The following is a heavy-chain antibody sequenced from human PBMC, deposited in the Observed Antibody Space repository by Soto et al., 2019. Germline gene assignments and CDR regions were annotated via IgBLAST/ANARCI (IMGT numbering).Heavy chain of an antibody. J-gene: IGHJ4*02. V-gene: IGHV3-30*03. Sequence: GGSLRLSCAASGFTFSSYGMHWFRQAPGKGLEWVAVISYDGSNKYYADSVKGRFTISRDNSKNTLYLQMNSLRAEDTAVYYCARDKRDLRFLEWSYYFDYWGQGTLVTVSS. CDR1: GFTFSSYG. CDR3: ARDKRDLRFLEWSYYFDY. CDR2: ISYDGSNK. D-gene: IGHD3-3*01.